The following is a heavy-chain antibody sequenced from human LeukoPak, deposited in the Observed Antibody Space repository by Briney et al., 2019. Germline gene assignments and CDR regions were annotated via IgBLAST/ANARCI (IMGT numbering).Heavy chain of an antibody. CDR1: GITFGNNW. V-gene: IGHV3-74*01. Sequence: GGSLRLSCAASGITFGNNWMHWVRHGPGKGLVWISRINSDGGGAVYADSVKGRFTVSRDNAKNTLYLQMNSLRAEDTAVYYCARDVPHNWFDTWGQGTLVTVSS. J-gene: IGHJ5*02. CDR2: INSDGGGA. CDR3: ARDVPHNWFDT.